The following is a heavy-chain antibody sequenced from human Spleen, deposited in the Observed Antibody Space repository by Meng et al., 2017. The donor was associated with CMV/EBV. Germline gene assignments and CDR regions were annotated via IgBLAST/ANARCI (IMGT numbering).Heavy chain of an antibody. V-gene: IGHV1-69*05. CDR2: LIPIFGTA. J-gene: IGHJ5*02. D-gene: IGHD2-2*02. Sequence: IRWVRPAPGQGLEWLGGLIPIFGTATYAQKFQGRVTITTDESTSTAYMELSSLRSEDTAVYYCARAYCSSTSCYTVRFLEWLPYFDPWGQGTLVTVSS. CDR3: ARAYCSSTSCYTVRFLEWLPYFDP.